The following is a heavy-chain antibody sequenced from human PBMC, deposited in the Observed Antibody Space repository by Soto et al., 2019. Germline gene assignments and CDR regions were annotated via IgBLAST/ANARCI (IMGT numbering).Heavy chain of an antibody. CDR2: ISGSGGST. CDR3: ATLIARGVLDY. Sequence: PGGPLRLSCASSGFTFSSYAMSWVRQAPGKGLEWVSAISGSGGSTYYADSVKGRFTISRDNSKNTLYLQMNSLRAEDTAVYYCATLIARGVLDYWGQGTLVTVSS. J-gene: IGHJ4*02. V-gene: IGHV3-23*01. CDR1: GFTFSSYA. D-gene: IGHD3-10*01.